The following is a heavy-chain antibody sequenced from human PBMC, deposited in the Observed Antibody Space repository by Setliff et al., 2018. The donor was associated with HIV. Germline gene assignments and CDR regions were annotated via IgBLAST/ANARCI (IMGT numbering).Heavy chain of an antibody. J-gene: IGHJ4*02. D-gene: IGHD2-15*01. CDR3: ARVVDADYLDY. V-gene: IGHV4-59*08. Sequence: SETLSLTCTVSGDSIGTYYWSWIRQPPGKGLEWIGHIYNSESTKYNPSLKSRVTISVDTSTNQFSLKLSSVTAADTAMYYCARVVDADYLDYWGQGTPVTVSS. CDR2: IYNSEST. CDR1: GDSIGTYY.